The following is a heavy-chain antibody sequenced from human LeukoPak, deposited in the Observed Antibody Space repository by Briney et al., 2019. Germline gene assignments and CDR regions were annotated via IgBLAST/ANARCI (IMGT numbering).Heavy chain of an antibody. CDR2: ISAYNGNT. D-gene: IGHD3-9*01. J-gene: IGHJ4*02. CDR1: GYTFTSYG. CDR3: AREISYYDILTGYYAYPDY. V-gene: IGHV1-18*01. Sequence: ASVKVSCKASGYTFTSYGISWVRQAPGQGLEWMGWISAYNGNTNYAQKLQGRVTMTTDTSTSTAYMELRSLRSDDTAVYYCAREISYYDILTGYYAYPDYWSQGTLVTVSS.